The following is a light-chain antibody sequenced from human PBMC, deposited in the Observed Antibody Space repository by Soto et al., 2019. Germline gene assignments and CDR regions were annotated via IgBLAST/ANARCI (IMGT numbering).Light chain of an antibody. CDR2: EDN. Sequence: FMLTQPHSVSESPGKTVTISCTRSSGSIASNYVQWYQQRPGSAPTTVIYEDNQRPSGVPDRFSGSIDSSSNSASLTISGLKTEDEADYYCQSYDSSNSYVVFGGGTQLTVL. CDR1: SGSIASNY. CDR3: QSYDSSNSYVV. J-gene: IGLJ2*01. V-gene: IGLV6-57*04.